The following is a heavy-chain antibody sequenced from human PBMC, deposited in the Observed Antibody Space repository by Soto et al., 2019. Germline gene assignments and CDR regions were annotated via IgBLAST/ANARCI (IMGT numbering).Heavy chain of an antibody. CDR3: VRKHGDYDY. CDR2: ISASTKYI. Sequence: EVQLVESGGGLVKPGGSLRLSCAASGFSFNTYSMSWVRQAPGKGLEWVSSISASTKYIYYTDSVKGRFTVSRDNAKNSMSLQMNSLRAEDTAVYYCVRKHGDYDYWGQGALDTVSS. CDR1: GFSFNTYS. V-gene: IGHV3-21*01. J-gene: IGHJ4*02. D-gene: IGHD4-17*01.